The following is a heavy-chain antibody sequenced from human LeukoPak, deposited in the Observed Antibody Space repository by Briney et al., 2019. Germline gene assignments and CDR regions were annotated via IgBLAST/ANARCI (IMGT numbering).Heavy chain of an antibody. J-gene: IGHJ2*01. CDR2: INPADSDT. D-gene: IGHD6-13*01. V-gene: IGHV5-51*01. CDR1: GYSFPTYW. CDR3: ARRESSSWYSRGYFDL. Sequence: GESLKISCKGSGYSFPTYWIGWVRQMPGRGLEWMGIINPADSDTTYSPSFQGQVTISADKSTSTAYLQWSGLKASDTAIYYCARRESSSWYSRGYFDLWGRGTLLTVSS.